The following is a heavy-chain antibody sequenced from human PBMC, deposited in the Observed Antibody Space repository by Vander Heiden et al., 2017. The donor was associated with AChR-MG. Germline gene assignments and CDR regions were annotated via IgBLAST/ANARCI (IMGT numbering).Heavy chain of an antibody. CDR3: AHSQTTYGMDV. J-gene: IGHJ6*02. Sequence: QITLKESGPTLVKPTQTLALTCTFSGFSLSTSGVGVGWIRQPPGKALEWLALINGDDDKRYSPSLKSRLTITKDPSKNQVVLTMTNMDPVDTATYDCAHSQTTYGMDVWGQGTTVTVSS. V-gene: IGHV2-5*02. CDR1: GFSLSTSGVG. CDR2: INGDDDK. D-gene: IGHD4-17*01.